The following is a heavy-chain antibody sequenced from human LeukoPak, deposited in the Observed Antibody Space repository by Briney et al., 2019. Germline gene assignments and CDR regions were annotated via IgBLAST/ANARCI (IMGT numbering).Heavy chain of an antibody. CDR3: ATELDSSGYYRTN. Sequence: SETLSLTCTVSGGSISSYYWSWIRQPAGKGLEWIGRIYTSGSTNYNPSLKSRVTMSVDTSKNQFSLKLSSVTAADTAVYYCATELDSSGYYRTNWGQGTLVTVSS. CDR1: GGSISSYY. J-gene: IGHJ4*02. D-gene: IGHD3-22*01. V-gene: IGHV4-4*07. CDR2: IYTSGST.